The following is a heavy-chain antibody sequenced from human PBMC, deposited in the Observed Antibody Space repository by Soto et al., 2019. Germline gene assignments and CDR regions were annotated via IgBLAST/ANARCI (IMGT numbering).Heavy chain of an antibody. J-gene: IGHJ4*02. CDR2: IHYSGST. CDR3: ARHEGNGNVWPFDY. V-gene: IGHV4-39*01. D-gene: IGHD2-8*01. Sequence: QVQLLESGPGLVKPSETLSLTCTVSGDSIGTTHSYWAWIRQSPGKGLEWIGNIHYSGSTYYMPSVRSRVTLSVETSKNQFSLRLTSVTAEDTAVYYCARHEGNGNVWPFDYWGQGILVTVSS. CDR1: GDSIGTTHSY.